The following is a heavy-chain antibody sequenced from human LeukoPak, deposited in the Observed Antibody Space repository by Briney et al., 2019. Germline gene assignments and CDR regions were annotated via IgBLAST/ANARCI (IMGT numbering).Heavy chain of an antibody. Sequence: GGSLRLSCAASGFTFSNAWMSWARQAPGKGLEWVGRIKSKTDGGTTDYAAPVEGRFTISRDDSKNTLYLQMNSLKTEDTAVYYCTTGSYYDFWSGYYPPYYYGMDVWGQGTTVTVSS. CDR1: GFTFSNAW. V-gene: IGHV3-15*01. J-gene: IGHJ6*02. CDR3: TTGSYYDFWSGYYPPYYYGMDV. CDR2: IKSKTDGGTT. D-gene: IGHD3-3*01.